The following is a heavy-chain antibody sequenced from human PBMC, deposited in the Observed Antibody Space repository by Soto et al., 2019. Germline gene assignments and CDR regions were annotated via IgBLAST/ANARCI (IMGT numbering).Heavy chain of an antibody. Sequence: QPGGSLRLSCAASGFTFSSYGMHWVRQAPGKGLEWVAVISYDGSNKYYADSVKGRFTISRDNSKNTLYLQMNSLRAEDTAVYYCAKEAWRIHLDYWGQGTLVTVSS. CDR1: GFTFSSYG. D-gene: IGHD3-3*02. V-gene: IGHV3-30*18. CDR3: AKEAWRIHLDY. J-gene: IGHJ4*02. CDR2: ISYDGSNK.